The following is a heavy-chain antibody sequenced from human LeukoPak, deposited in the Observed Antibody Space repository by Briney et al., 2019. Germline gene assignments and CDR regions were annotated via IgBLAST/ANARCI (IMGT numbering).Heavy chain of an antibody. CDR3: ARSHSSSGSNYFDP. J-gene: IGHJ5*02. CDR2: ISSSSSYI. D-gene: IGHD3-10*01. Sequence: PGGSLRLSCAASGFTFSSYSMNWVRQAPGKGLEWVSSISSSSSYIYYADSVKGRFTISRDNAKNSLYLQMNSLRAGDTAVYYCARSHSSSGSNYFDPWGQGTLVTVSS. CDR1: GFTFSSYS. V-gene: IGHV3-21*01.